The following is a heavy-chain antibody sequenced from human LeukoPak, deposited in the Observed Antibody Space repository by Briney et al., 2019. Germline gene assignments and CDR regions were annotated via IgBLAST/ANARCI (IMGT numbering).Heavy chain of an antibody. V-gene: IGHV4-4*09. CDR1: GGSISSYY. D-gene: IGHD7-27*01. CDR2: IYTSGST. CDR3: ARFKLGIDY. Sequence: SETLSLTSTVSGGSISSYYWSWIRQPPGKGLEWIGYIYTSGSTNYNPSLKSRVTISVDTSKNQFSLKLSSVTAADTAVYYCARFKLGIDYWGQGTLVTVSS. J-gene: IGHJ4*02.